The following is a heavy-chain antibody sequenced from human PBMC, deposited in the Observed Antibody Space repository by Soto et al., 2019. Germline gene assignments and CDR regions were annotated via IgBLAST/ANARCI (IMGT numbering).Heavy chain of an antibody. J-gene: IGHJ6*02. CDR1: GFTFSSYS. CDR3: ASDGYCSSTSCYGGSDYYGMDV. CDR2: ISSSSSYI. V-gene: IGHV3-21*01. D-gene: IGHD2-2*03. Sequence: GGSLRLSCAASGFTFSSYSMNWVRQAPGKGLEWVSSISSSSSYIYYADSVKGRFTISRDNAKNSLYLQMNSLSAEDTAVYYCASDGYCSSTSCYGGSDYYGMDVWGQGTTVTVSS.